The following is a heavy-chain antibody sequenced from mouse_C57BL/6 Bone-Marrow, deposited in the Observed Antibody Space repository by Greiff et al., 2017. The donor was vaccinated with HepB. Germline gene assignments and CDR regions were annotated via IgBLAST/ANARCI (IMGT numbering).Heavy chain of an antibody. CDR1: GYAFSSSW. D-gene: IGHD1-1*01. V-gene: IGHV1-82*01. Sequence: VNVVESGPELVKPGASVKISCKASGYAFSSSWMNWVKQRPGKGLEWIGRIYPGDGDTNYNGKFKGKATLTADKSSSTAYMQLSSLTSEDSAVYFCARFITTVPHWYFDVWGTGTTVTVSS. CDR3: ARFITTVPHWYFDV. CDR2: IYPGDGDT. J-gene: IGHJ1*03.